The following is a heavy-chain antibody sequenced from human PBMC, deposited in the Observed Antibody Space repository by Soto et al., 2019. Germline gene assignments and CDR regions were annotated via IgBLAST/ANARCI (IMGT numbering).Heavy chain of an antibody. CDR1: GFIFSSYW. J-gene: IGHJ3*02. V-gene: IGHV3-7*05. CDR3: AKDFGYNYGYDAFDI. CDR2: MNEYGSER. D-gene: IGHD5-18*01. Sequence: GGSLRLSCSASGFIFSSYWMSWLRQAPGKGLEWVASMNEYGSERYYVDSVKGRFTISRDNAKNTLYLQMNSLRAEDTAVYYCAKDFGYNYGYDAFDIWGQGTMVTVPS.